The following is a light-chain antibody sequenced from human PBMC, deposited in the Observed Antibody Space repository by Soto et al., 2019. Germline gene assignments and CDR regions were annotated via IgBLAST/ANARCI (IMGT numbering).Light chain of an antibody. CDR2: GAS. CDR1: QSVSSN. Sequence: EIVMTQSPATLSVSPGERATLSCRASQSVSSNLAWYQQKPGQAPRLLIYGASTRATGTPARFSCSGSGTEFTLTISSLQSEDFAVYYCQHYNNWPRTFGQGTKVEIK. CDR3: QHYNNWPRT. V-gene: IGKV3-15*01. J-gene: IGKJ1*01.